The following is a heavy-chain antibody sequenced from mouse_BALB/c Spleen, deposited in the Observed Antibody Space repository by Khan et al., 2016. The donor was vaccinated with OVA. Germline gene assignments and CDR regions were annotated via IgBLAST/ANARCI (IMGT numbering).Heavy chain of an antibody. CDR1: GFSLTSYG. CDR3: DKFTQDYYSMDY. Sequence: QVQLKESGPGLVAPSQSLSITCTVSGFSLTSYGVTWVRQPPGKGLEWLGVIWGDGNTNYHSALISRLIISKDNSKSQVFLKLNSLQTYDTATYYCDKFTQDYYSMDYWGQGTSVTVSS. J-gene: IGHJ4*01. CDR2: IWGDGNT. V-gene: IGHV2-3*01. D-gene: IGHD1-1*01.